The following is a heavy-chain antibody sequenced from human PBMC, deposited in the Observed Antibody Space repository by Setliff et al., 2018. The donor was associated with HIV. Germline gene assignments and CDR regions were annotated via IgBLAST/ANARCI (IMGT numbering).Heavy chain of an antibody. CDR1: GGPISSSSYY. J-gene: IGHJ6*03. Sequence: PSETLSLTCTVSGGPISSSSYYWGWIRQPPGKGLEWIGSIYYSGSTYYNPSLKSRVTMSVDTSKNQFSLKLSSVTAADTAVYYCARRTSYSGGLYYYYYYMDVWGKGTTVTVSS. CDR2: IYYSGST. CDR3: ARRTSYSGGLYYYYYYMDV. D-gene: IGHD1-26*01. V-gene: IGHV4-39*01.